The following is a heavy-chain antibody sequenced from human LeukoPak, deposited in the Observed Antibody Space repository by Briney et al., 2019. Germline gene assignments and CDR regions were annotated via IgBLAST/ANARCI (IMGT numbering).Heavy chain of an antibody. V-gene: IGHV4-61*02. CDR1: GGSISSGSYY. D-gene: IGHD3-10*01. Sequence: PSETLSLTCTVSGGSISSGSYYWSWIRQPAGKGLEWIGRIYTSGSTNYNPSLKSRVTISVDTSKNQFSLKLSSVTAADTAVYYCARKELTGLGWFDPWGQGTLVTVSS. CDR2: IYTSGST. J-gene: IGHJ5*02. CDR3: ARKELTGLGWFDP.